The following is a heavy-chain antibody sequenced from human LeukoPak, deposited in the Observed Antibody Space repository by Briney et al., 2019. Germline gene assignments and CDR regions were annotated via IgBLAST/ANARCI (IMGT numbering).Heavy chain of an antibody. D-gene: IGHD3-22*01. V-gene: IGHV3-30*04. CDR2: ISYDGSNK. Sequence: PGGSLRLSCAASGFTFSSYAMHWVRQAPGKGLEWVAVISYDGSNKYYADSVKGRFTISRDNSKNTLYLQMNSLRAEDTAVYYCARDRWLLLGETDYWGQGTLVTVSS. CDR1: GFTFSSYA. CDR3: ARDRWLLLGETDY. J-gene: IGHJ4*02.